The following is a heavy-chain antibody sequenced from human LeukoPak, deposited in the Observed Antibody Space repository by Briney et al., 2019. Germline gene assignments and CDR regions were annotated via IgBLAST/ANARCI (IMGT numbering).Heavy chain of an antibody. CDR1: GGTFSSYA. V-gene: IGHV1-69*04. CDR2: IIPILGIA. J-gene: IGHJ4*02. Sequence: GASVKVSCKASGGTFSSYAISWVRQAPGQGLEWMGRIIPILGIANYAQKFQGRVTITADKSTSTAYMELSSLRSEDTAVYYCARVGAGITIFGVVIPNPLDYWGQGTLVTVSS. D-gene: IGHD3-3*01. CDR3: ARVGAGITIFGVVIPNPLDY.